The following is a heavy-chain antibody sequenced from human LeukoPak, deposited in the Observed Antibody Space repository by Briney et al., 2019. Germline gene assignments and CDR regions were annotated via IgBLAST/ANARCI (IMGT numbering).Heavy chain of an antibody. Sequence: ASVKVSCKASGYIFNNYYIHWVRQAPGQGLEWMGIVNPSGGSTNYAQKFQGRVTMTRDTSTSTVYLELGSLRSEDTAVYYCAREEEWLSSHPHYFDFWGQGTLVTVPS. V-gene: IGHV1-46*02. CDR3: AREEEWLSSHPHYFDF. D-gene: IGHD3-3*01. CDR1: GYIFNNYY. J-gene: IGHJ4*02. CDR2: VNPSGGST.